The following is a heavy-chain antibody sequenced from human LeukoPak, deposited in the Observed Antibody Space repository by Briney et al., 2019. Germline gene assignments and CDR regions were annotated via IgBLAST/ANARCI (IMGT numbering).Heavy chain of an antibody. D-gene: IGHD4-23*01. V-gene: IGHV1-69*04. CDR3: AREAYSGNPYSAY. CDR1: GGTFSSYA. J-gene: IGHJ4*02. CDR2: IIPILGIA. Sequence: SVKVSFKASGGTFSSYAISWVRQPPGQGLEWMGRIIPILGIANYAQKFQGRVTITADKSTSTAYMELSSLRSEDTAMYYCAREAYSGNPYSAYCGQGTLVTVSS.